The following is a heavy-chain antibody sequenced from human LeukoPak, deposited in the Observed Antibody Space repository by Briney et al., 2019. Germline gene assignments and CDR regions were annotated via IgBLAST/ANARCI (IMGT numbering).Heavy chain of an antibody. CDR2: ITGNSNDK. Sequence: GGSLRLSCAASGFSFSDYTLNWVRQAPGKGLEWGSSITGNSNDKFYADSLKGRFTISRDNDENSVYLQMNNLGAGDTAVYYCARDDGGNFNDAFDIWGQGTMVTVSS. D-gene: IGHD4-23*01. CDR3: ARDDGGNFNDAFDI. CDR1: GFSFSDYT. V-gene: IGHV3-21*01. J-gene: IGHJ3*02.